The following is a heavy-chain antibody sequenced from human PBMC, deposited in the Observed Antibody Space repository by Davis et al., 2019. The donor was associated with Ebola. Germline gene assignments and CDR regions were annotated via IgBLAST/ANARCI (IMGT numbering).Heavy chain of an antibody. Sequence: GESLKISCAASGFTFSSYAMHWVRQAPGKGLEWVAVISYDGSNKYYADSVKGRFTISRDNSKNTLYLQMNSLRAEDTAVYYCARGRLWTGYYYYGMDVWGQGTTVTVSS. V-gene: IGHV3-30*04. CDR3: ARGRLWTGYYYYGMDV. D-gene: IGHD3/OR15-3a*01. CDR2: ISYDGSNK. CDR1: GFTFSSYA. J-gene: IGHJ6*02.